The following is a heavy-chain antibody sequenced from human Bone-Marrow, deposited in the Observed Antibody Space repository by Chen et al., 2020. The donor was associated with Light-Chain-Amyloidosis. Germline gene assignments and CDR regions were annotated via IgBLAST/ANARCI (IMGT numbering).Heavy chain of an antibody. CDR1: GLTFSYYW. CDR2: IKQDGSEK. V-gene: IGHV3-7*01. Sequence: EVQLVESGGDLVQPGGSLRLSCAASGLTFSYYWMNWVRQAPGKGLEWVANIKQDGSEKYYVDSVKGRFSISRDNARNSLYLQMNSLRVEDTAVYYCVGGIGWLPDYWGQGTLVTVSS. J-gene: IGHJ4*02. CDR3: VGGIGWLPDY. D-gene: IGHD6-19*01.